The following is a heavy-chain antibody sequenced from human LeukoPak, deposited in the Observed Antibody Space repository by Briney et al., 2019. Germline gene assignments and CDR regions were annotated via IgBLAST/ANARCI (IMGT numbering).Heavy chain of an antibody. V-gene: IGHV3-48*03. Sequence: GGSLRLSCSASRFTFSNYEMSWVRQAPGKGLEWVAYIINSGSTIFYGDSVKGRFTISRDNAKNTLYLQMNSLRVDDTAVYYCARDSTATTNDYWGQGTLVTVSS. CDR3: ARDSTATTNDY. CDR1: RFTFSNYE. CDR2: IINSGSTI. J-gene: IGHJ4*02. D-gene: IGHD5-24*01.